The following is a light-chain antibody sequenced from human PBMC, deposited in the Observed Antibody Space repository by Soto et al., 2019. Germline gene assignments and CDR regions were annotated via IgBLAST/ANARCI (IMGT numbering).Light chain of an antibody. Sequence: QSVLTQPASVSGSPGQTITISCTGTSSDIGGYNAVSWYQHHPGKAPKLIIYEVTHRPSGVSDRFSAPKSGNTASLTISGLQAEDEADYYCNSFRVSHLYVFGNGTKVTVL. CDR2: EVT. J-gene: IGLJ1*01. CDR3: NSFRVSHLYV. V-gene: IGLV2-14*01. CDR1: SSDIGGYNA.